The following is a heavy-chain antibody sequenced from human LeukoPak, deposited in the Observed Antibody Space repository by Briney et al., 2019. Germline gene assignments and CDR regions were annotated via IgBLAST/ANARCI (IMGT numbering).Heavy chain of an antibody. V-gene: IGHV3-30*18. J-gene: IGHJ4*02. CDR3: AKDKYSGSYGPLDY. D-gene: IGHD1-26*01. Sequence: GRSLRLSCAASGFTFSNYGMHWVRQAPGKGLEWVAVISHDGSNKYYADSVKGRFTISRDNSKNTLYLQMNSLRAEDTAVYYCAKDKYSGSYGPLDYWGQGTLVTVSS. CDR2: ISHDGSNK. CDR1: GFTFSNYG.